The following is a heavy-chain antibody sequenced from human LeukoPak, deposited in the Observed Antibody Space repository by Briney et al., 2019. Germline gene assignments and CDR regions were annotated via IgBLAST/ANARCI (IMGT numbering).Heavy chain of an antibody. Sequence: PGGSLRLSCAASGFTFSSYGMHWVRQAPGKGLEWVAVIWYDGSNKYYADSVKGRFTISKDNSKNTLYLQMNSLRAEDTAVYYCARDFWYCSSTSCHVDAFDIWGQGTMVTVSS. CDR2: IWYDGSNK. D-gene: IGHD2-2*01. J-gene: IGHJ3*02. V-gene: IGHV3-33*01. CDR1: GFTFSSYG. CDR3: ARDFWYCSSTSCHVDAFDI.